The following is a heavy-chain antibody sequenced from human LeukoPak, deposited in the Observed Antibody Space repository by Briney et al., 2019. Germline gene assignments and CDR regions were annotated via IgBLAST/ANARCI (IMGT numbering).Heavy chain of an antibody. CDR1: GFTFSSYD. CDR3: ARDPTGTVVTPSRCRED. V-gene: IGHV3-13*01. CDR2: IGTAGDT. Sequence: GGSLRLSCAASGFTFSSYDMHWVRQATGKGLEWVSAIGTAGDTYYPGSVKGRFTISRENAKNSLYLQMNSLRAGDTAVYYCARDPTGTVVTPSRCREDWGQGTLVTVSS. D-gene: IGHD4-23*01. J-gene: IGHJ4*02.